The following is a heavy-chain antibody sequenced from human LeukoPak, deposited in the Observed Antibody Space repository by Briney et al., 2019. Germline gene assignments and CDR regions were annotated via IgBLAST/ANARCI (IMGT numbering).Heavy chain of an antibody. CDR3: ARAGGYYDSSGMDV. V-gene: IGHV1-46*02. Sequence: ASVKVSCKASGYTFNSSYMHWVRQAPGQGLEWMGIINPSDDSTRYAQKFQGRVTMTKDTSTNTVYMHLSSLSSDDTAVYYCARAGGYYDSSGMDVWGQGTTVTVSS. D-gene: IGHD3-22*01. J-gene: IGHJ6*02. CDR1: GYTFNSSY. CDR2: INPSDDST.